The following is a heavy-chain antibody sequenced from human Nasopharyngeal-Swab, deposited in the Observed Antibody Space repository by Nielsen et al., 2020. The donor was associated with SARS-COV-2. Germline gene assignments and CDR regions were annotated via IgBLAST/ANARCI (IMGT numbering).Heavy chain of an antibody. V-gene: IGHV1-69*04. Sequence: SVKVSCKASGGTFSSYAISWVRQAPGQGLEWMGRIIPILGIANCAQKFQGGVTITADKSTSTAYMELSSLRSEDTAVYYCAHDGYNYYYYGMDVWGQGTTVTVSS. J-gene: IGHJ6*02. CDR1: GGTFSSYA. D-gene: IGHD5-24*01. CDR2: IIPILGIA. CDR3: AHDGYNYYYYGMDV.